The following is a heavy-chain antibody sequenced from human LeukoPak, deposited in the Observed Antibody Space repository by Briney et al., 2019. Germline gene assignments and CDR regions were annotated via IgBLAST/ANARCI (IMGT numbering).Heavy chain of an antibody. D-gene: IGHD3-10*01. J-gene: IGHJ6*03. CDR3: ARWFGELLYYHYYMDV. Sequence: GGSLRLSCAASGFTFSSYAMNWVRQAPGKGLEWVSSISSGSSYIYYADSVKGRFTISRDNAKNSLYLQMNSLRAEDTAVYYCARWFGELLYYHYYMDVWGKGTTVTISS. CDR2: ISSGSSYI. CDR1: GFTFSSYA. V-gene: IGHV3-21*01.